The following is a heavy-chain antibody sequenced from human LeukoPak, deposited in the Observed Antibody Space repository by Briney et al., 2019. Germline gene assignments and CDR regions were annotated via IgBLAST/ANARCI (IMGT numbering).Heavy chain of an antibody. CDR3: ARAVRGYSGSKYYFDY. V-gene: IGHV4-34*01. J-gene: IGHJ4*02. CDR1: GGSFSGYY. D-gene: IGHD5-12*01. CDR2: INHSGST. Sequence: SETLSLTCPVYGGSFSGYYWSWIRQPPGKGLEWIGEINHSGSTNYNPPLKSRVTISVDTSKNQFSLKLSSVTAADTAVYYCARAVRGYSGSKYYFDYWGQGTLVTVSS.